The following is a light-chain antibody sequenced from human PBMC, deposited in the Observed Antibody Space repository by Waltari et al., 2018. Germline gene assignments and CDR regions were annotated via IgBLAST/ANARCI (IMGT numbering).Light chain of an antibody. CDR3: SLYTSSSTLYV. J-gene: IGLJ1*01. V-gene: IGLV2-14*03. CDR2: DVS. Sequence: QSALTQTATVSGSPGQSITISCTGTSSDVAGNNYASWYQHHPGKAPKLMIYDVSNRPSGISYRFSGSKSGNTASLTISGLQAEDEADYYCSLYTSSSTLYVFGTGTKVTVL. CDR1: SSDVAGNNY.